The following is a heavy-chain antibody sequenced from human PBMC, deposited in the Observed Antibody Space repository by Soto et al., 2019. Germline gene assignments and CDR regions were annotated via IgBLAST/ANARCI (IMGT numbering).Heavy chain of an antibody. J-gene: IGHJ3*02. CDR1: DYTFTSYG. Sequence: ASVKVSCKASDYTFTSYGISWVRQAPGQGLEWMGRIIPILGIANYAQKFRGRVTITADKSTSTAYMELSSLRSEDTAVYYCARDLDRGVAFDIWGQGTMVTVSS. CDR2: IIPILGIA. D-gene: IGHD2-2*03. V-gene: IGHV1-69*04. CDR3: ARDLDRGVAFDI.